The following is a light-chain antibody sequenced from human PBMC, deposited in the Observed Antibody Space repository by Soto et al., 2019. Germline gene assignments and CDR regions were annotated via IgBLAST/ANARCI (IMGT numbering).Light chain of an antibody. CDR2: LNSDGSH. Sequence: QSVLTQSPSASASLGASVKLTCTLSSGHSSYAIAWHQQQPEKGPRYLMKLNSDGSHSKGDGIPDRFSGSSSGAERYLTISSLQSEDEAGSYCQTWGTGKVFGGGTKLTVL. CDR1: SGHSSYA. V-gene: IGLV4-69*01. CDR3: QTWGTGKV. J-gene: IGLJ3*02.